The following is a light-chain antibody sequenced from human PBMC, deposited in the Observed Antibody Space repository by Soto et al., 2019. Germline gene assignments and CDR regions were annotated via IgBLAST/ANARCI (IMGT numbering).Light chain of an antibody. Sequence: DIQLTRSPSFLSASVGYRVTITCRASQGISSYLAWYQQKPGKAPKLLIYDASTLQSGVPSRFSGSGSGTEFTLTISSLQPEDLATYYCQQLNGYVALTFGGGTKVELK. V-gene: IGKV1-9*01. CDR2: DAS. CDR3: QQLNGYVALT. CDR1: QGISSY. J-gene: IGKJ4*01.